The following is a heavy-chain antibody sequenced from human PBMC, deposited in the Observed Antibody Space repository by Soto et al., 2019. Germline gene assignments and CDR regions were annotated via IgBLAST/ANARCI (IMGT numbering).Heavy chain of an antibody. V-gene: IGHV1-46*01. CDR3: ARVGEFTIFGVVTLGVFVI. CDR2: INPSGGST. D-gene: IGHD3-3*01. CDR1: GYTFTSYY. Sequence: ASVKVSCKASGYTFTSYYMHWVRQAPGQGLEWMGIINPSGGSTSYAQKFQGRVTMTRDTSTSTVYMELSSLRSEDTAVYYCARVGEFTIFGVVTLGVFVIGGKGTMVTVS. J-gene: IGHJ3*02.